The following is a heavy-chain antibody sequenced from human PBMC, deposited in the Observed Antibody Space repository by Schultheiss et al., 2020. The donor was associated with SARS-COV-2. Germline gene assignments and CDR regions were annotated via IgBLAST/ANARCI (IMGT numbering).Heavy chain of an antibody. CDR2: TRNKANSYTT. D-gene: IGHD3-3*01. CDR1: GGSISSYY. Sequence: LSLTCTVSGGSISSYYWSWIRQPPGKGLEWVGRTRNKANSYTTEYAASVKGRFTISRDDSKNTLYLQMNSLKTEDTAVYYCTTRFLEWLPFDYWGQGTLVTVSS. CDR3: TTRFLEWLPFDY. J-gene: IGHJ4*02. V-gene: IGHV3-72*01.